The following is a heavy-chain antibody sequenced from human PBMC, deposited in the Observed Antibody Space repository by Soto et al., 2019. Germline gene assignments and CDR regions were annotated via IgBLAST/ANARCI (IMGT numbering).Heavy chain of an antibody. V-gene: IGHV3-23*01. CDR3: AKDRRAGGNYDFYFDF. Sequence: GGSLRLSCASSGFKFSNYAMSCVRHSPGKWLEWISLISATGGGTYYADSVKGRFTISRDNSHNTLYLQVHSLTAEDTAVYYCAKDRRAGGNYDFYFDFWGQGAQGTVSS. CDR2: ISATGGGT. J-gene: IGHJ4*02. D-gene: IGHD1-7*01. CDR1: GFKFSNYA.